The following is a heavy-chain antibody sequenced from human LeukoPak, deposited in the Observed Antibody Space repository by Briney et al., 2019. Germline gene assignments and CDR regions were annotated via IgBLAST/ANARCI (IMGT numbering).Heavy chain of an antibody. CDR1: GGSISSYY. J-gene: IGHJ4*02. CDR2: IYYSGST. Sequence: SETLSLTCTVFGGSISSYYWSWIRQPPGKGLEWIGYIYYSGSTNYNPSLKSRVTISVDTSKNQFSLKLSSVTAADTAVYYCARGATVTTGYDYWGQGTLVTVSS. CDR3: ARGATVTTGYDY. V-gene: IGHV4-59*01. D-gene: IGHD4-4*01.